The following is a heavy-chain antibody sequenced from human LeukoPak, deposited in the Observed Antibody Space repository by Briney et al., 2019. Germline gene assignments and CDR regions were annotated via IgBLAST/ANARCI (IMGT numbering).Heavy chain of an antibody. D-gene: IGHD4-17*01. V-gene: IGHV3-7*03. CDR1: GFTFSTYW. Sequence: GGSLRLSCAASGFTFSTYWMNWVRQAPGKGLEWLANINQDGNDKYYVDSVRGRFTISRDNAKRSRYLQMSSLRAEDTAVYFCTSGDYVDYWGQGTLVTVSS. J-gene: IGHJ4*02. CDR3: TSGDYVDY. CDR2: INQDGNDK.